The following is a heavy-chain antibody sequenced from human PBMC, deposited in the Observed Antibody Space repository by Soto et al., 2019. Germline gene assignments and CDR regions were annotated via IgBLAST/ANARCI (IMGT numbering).Heavy chain of an antibody. J-gene: IGHJ4*02. Sequence: SETLSLTCTVSSGSISSYNWNWVRQPPGKGLEWIGFINYSGSTHYNPSLKSRVTISLDTSKNQFSLKLNSVTAADTAVYYCARENYYAIDYWGPGTLVTVSS. D-gene: IGHD3-10*01. CDR2: INYSGST. CDR3: ARENYYAIDY. CDR1: SGSISSYN. V-gene: IGHV4-59*01.